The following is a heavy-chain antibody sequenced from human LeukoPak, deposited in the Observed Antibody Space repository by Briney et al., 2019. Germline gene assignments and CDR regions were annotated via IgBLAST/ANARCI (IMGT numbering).Heavy chain of an antibody. Sequence: PGGSLRLSCAASGFTFSSYSMNWVRQAPGKGLEWVSYISSSSSTIYYADSVKGRFTVSRDNAKNSLYLQMNTLRAEDTAVYYCAGAVPAALEYFQHWGQGTLVTVSS. CDR2: ISSSSSTI. CDR1: GFTFSSYS. V-gene: IGHV3-48*01. D-gene: IGHD2-2*01. J-gene: IGHJ1*01. CDR3: AGAVPAALEYFQH.